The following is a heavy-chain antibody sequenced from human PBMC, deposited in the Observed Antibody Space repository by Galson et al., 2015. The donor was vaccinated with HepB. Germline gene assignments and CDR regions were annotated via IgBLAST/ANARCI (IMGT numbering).Heavy chain of an antibody. V-gene: IGHV5-51*03. J-gene: IGHJ4*02. CDR2: IYPGDSDT. CDR1: GYRFTTYW. CDR3: ARPSDADMIYFFDY. Sequence: QSGAEVKKPGESLKISCKGSGYRFTTYWIAWVRQMPGKGLEWMGIIYPGDSDTRYSPSFQGQVTISADKSINTAYLQWSTLKASDTAMYYCARPSDADMIYFFDYWGQGTLVTVSS. D-gene: IGHD2-15*01.